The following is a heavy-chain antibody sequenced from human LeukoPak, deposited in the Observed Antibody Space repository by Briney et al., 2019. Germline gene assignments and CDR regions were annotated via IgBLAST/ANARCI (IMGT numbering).Heavy chain of an antibody. Sequence: GGSLRLSCAASGFTFDDYAMHWVRQAPGKGLEWVSLISWDGGSTYYADSVKGRFTISRDNSKNSLYLQMNSLRAEDTALYYCAKAMVRGVQGFRYFDYWGQGTLVTVSS. CDR1: GFTFDDYA. D-gene: IGHD3-10*01. CDR2: ISWDGGST. J-gene: IGHJ4*02. V-gene: IGHV3-43D*03. CDR3: AKAMVRGVQGFRYFDY.